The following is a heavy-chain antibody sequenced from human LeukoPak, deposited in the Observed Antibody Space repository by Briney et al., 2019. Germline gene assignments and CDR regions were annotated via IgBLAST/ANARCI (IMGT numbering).Heavy chain of an antibody. CDR1: GFTFRNFG. Sequence: GGSLRPSCAPSGFTFRNFGIIWVAGAPGKGRGGVGNKKQDGSEKRYADSVRGRFSISRDNAQTSLYLQMNSLRAEDTAVYYCARASDPWLQLTWGQGTLVTVSS. CDR3: ARASDPWLQLT. CDR2: KKQDGSEK. D-gene: IGHD5-24*01. V-gene: IGHV3-7*05. J-gene: IGHJ5*02.